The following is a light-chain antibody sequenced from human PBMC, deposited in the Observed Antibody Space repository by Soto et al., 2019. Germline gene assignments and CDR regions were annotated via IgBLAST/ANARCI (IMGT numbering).Light chain of an antibody. J-gene: IGLJ2*01. V-gene: IGLV2-8*01. CDR1: SNDVGGYHF. Sequence: QSALTQPPSASGSLGQSVTISCTGTSNDVGGYHFVSWYQQHPGKAPKLIIYEVTRRPSGVPDRFSASKSGNTASLTVSGLQPDDEADYYCSSFAGSNDFLVFGGGTKVTVL. CDR3: SSFAGSNDFLV. CDR2: EVT.